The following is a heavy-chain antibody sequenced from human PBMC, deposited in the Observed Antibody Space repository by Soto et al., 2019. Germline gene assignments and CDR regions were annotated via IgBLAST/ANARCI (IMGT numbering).Heavy chain of an antibody. D-gene: IGHD3-22*01. Sequence: GGSLRLSCTASGFTFSSYDMHWVRQAPGKGLEWVAVIWYDGSNKYYADSVKGRFTISRDNSKNTLYLQMNSLRAEDTAVYYCARSNYYDSSGYYYPNFDYWGQGTLVTVS. V-gene: IGHV3-33*08. J-gene: IGHJ4*02. CDR2: IWYDGSNK. CDR3: ARSNYYDSSGYYYPNFDY. CDR1: GFTFSSYD.